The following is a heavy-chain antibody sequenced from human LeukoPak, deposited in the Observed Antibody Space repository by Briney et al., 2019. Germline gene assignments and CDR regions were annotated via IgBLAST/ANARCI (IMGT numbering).Heavy chain of an antibody. CDR3: AKRRIAAAGRWYPMAYYYGMDV. D-gene: IGHD6-13*01. CDR1: GFTFSSYG. V-gene: IGHV3-30*18. CDR2: ISYDGSNK. J-gene: IGHJ6*02. Sequence: GGSLRLSCAASGFTFSSYGMHWVRQAPGKGLEWVAVISYDGSNKYYADSVKGRFTISRDNSKNTLYLQMNSLRAEDTAVYYCAKRRIAAAGRWYPMAYYYGMDVWGQGTTVTVSS.